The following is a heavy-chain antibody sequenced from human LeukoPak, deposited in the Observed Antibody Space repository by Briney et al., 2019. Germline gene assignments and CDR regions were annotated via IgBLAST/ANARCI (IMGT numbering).Heavy chain of an antibody. CDR3: AKGSHSGYYPCDY. D-gene: IGHD3-22*01. J-gene: IGHJ4*02. V-gene: IGHV3-30*18. CDR2: ISYDGSNK. Sequence: GGSLRLSCAASGFTFSSYEMNWVRQAPGKGLEWVAVISYDGSNKYFADSVKGRFTISRDNSKNTLYLQMNSLRAEDTAVYYCAKGSHSGYYPCDYWGQGTLVTVSS. CDR1: GFTFSSYE.